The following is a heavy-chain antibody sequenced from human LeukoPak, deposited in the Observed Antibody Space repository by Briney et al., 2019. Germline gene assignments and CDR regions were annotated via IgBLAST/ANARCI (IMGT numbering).Heavy chain of an antibody. CDR3: ARDRAYGTFDY. J-gene: IGHJ4*02. D-gene: IGHD2-8*01. Sequence: GGSLRLSCAASGFSFSTSWMSWVRQAPGKGLEWVATIHVDGSQTFYVDSVRGRFTISRDNAKNSVYLQMTSLRAEDTAVYYCARDRAYGTFDYWGQGTLATVSS. CDR1: GFSFSTSW. CDR2: IHVDGSQT. V-gene: IGHV3-7*01.